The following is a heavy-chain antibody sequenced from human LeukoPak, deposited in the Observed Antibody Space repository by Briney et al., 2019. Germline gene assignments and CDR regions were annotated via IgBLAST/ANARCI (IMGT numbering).Heavy chain of an antibody. CDR1: GFTFSSYW. V-gene: IGHV3-7*01. CDR3: AREILEPGKTHEY. D-gene: IGHD1-1*01. Sequence: GGSLRLSCAASGFTFSSYWMSWVRQAPGGGLEWVANIKYDGSETYYVDSVKGRFTISRDNAKNSLQMNINSLRAEDTAMYYCAREILEPGKTHEYWGQGTLVTVSS. J-gene: IGHJ4*02. CDR2: IKYDGSET.